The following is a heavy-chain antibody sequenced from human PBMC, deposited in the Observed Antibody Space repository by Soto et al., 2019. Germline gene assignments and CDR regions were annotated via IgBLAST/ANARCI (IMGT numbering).Heavy chain of an antibody. CDR1: GDTIRSDY. CDR3: AASCVGCGGFNYYGMDV. D-gene: IGHD2-21*01. J-gene: IGHJ6*02. CDR2: ISYTGGT. Sequence: SETLSLTCSVSGDTIRSDYWNWIRQPPGKRLEWIGYISYTGGTNYNPSLRSRVTISVDTSKNQFSLKLSSVTAADTAVYYCAASCVGCGGFNYYGMDVWGQGTTVTVSS. V-gene: IGHV4-59*12.